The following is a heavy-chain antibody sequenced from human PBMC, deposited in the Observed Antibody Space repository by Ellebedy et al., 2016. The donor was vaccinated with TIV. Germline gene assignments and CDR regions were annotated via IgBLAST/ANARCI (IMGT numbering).Heavy chain of an antibody. Sequence: GESLKISCAASGFTVSSNYMSWVRQAPGKGLEWVSVIYSGGSTYYADSVKGRFTISRDNSKNTLYLQMNSLRAEDTAVYYCARGETTVVTLDYWGQGTLVTVSS. CDR2: IYSGGST. D-gene: IGHD4-23*01. CDR1: GFTVSSNY. V-gene: IGHV3-53*01. CDR3: ARGETTVVTLDY. J-gene: IGHJ4*02.